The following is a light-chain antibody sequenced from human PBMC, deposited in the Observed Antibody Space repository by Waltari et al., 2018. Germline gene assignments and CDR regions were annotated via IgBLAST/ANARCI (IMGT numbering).Light chain of an antibody. CDR1: GSNIGNNY. CDR3: GTWDSSLSGAV. Sequence: QSVLTQPPSVSAAPGQRVTISCSGGGSNIGNNYVSWYRQFPGTAPKLLIYENTERPSGIPGRFSGSKSGTSATLYITGLQAGDEADYYCGTWDSSLSGAVFGGGTHLTVL. J-gene: IGLJ7*01. V-gene: IGLV1-51*02. CDR2: ENT.